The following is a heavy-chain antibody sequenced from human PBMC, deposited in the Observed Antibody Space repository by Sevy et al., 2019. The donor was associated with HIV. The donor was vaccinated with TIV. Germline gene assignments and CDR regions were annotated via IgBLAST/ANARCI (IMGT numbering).Heavy chain of an antibody. V-gene: IGHV3-33*01. D-gene: IGHD1-26*01. CDR1: GFTFSNFG. CDR2: IWYGGKNA. J-gene: IGHJ4*02. Sequence: RGSLRLSCAASGFTFSNFGMHWARQVPGGGLEWVAIIWYGGKNAYYADSVKGRFTISRDNSKNTLYLQMNNLRAEDTAVYYCARDLEEWELRYLGYWGQGTLVTVSS. CDR3: ARDLEEWELRYLGY.